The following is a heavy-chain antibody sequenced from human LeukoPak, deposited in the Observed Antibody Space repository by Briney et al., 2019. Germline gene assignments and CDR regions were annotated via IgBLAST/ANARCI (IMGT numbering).Heavy chain of an antibody. Sequence: ASVKVSCKASGYTFTSYYMHWVRQAPGQGLEWMGIINPSGGSTSYAQKFQGRVTMTRDTSTSTVYMELSSLRSEDTAVYYCAREVGYSSSSEGWFDPWGQGTLVTVSS. V-gene: IGHV1-46*01. J-gene: IGHJ5*02. CDR1: GYTFTSYY. CDR2: INPSGGST. CDR3: AREVGYSSSSEGWFDP. D-gene: IGHD6-6*01.